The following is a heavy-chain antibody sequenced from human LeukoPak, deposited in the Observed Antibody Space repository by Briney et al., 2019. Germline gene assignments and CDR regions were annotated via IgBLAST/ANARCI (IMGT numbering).Heavy chain of an antibody. V-gene: IGHV4-39*07. CDR1: GGSISSSNYY. D-gene: IGHD7-27*01. CDR2: IYYSGST. Sequence: SETLSLTCTVSGGSISSSNYYWGWIRQPPGKGLEWIGSIYYSGSTYYNPSLKSRVTISVDTSKNQFSLKLSSVTAADTAVYYCARDLPKLGNFDYWGQGTLVTVSS. J-gene: IGHJ4*02. CDR3: ARDLPKLGNFDY.